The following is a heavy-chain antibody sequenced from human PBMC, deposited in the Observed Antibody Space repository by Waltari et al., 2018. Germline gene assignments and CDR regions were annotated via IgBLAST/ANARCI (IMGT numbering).Heavy chain of an antibody. CDR3: ARGHCTGRSCHSGDNFDL. CDR1: GFLVEATY. D-gene: IGHD2-8*02. CDR2: IYSGITT. J-gene: IGHJ4*02. Sequence: EVNLVESGGGLVQPGGSLRLSCAASGFLVEATYMTWVRQAPGKGLGWVSIIYSGITTYYADSAKDRFIISRDNSKNTLFLQMNSLRAEDTAVYYCARGHCTGRSCHSGDNFDLWGQGTLVTVSS. V-gene: IGHV3-53*03.